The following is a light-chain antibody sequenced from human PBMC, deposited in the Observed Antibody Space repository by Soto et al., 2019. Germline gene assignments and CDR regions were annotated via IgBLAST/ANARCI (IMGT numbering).Light chain of an antibody. CDR1: QDSGNY. CDR3: QQYLRFT. V-gene: IGKV1-33*01. J-gene: IGKJ3*01. CDR2: DAS. Sequence: DIPMTPSPSSLSASAGDRVSITCQASQDSGNYLNWSQQKPGKAPKLLIYDASNLQTGVPSRFSGSGSGTDLTFTISSLQPEDIATYYCQQYLRFTFGPGTKVDIK.